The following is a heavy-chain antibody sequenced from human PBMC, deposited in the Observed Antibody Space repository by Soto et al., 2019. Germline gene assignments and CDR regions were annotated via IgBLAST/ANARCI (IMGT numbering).Heavy chain of an antibody. J-gene: IGHJ3*02. V-gene: IGHV3-23*01. CDR1: GFTFSSYA. CDR3: AKRLSSRAYYSTFDK. Sequence: EVQLLESGGGLVQPGGSLRLSCAASGFTFSSYAMNWVRQAPGEGLEWVSGISGTGGNKYYGDSVKDRFTISRENSKNTVYLQMSSLRAEDTAVYYCAKRLSSRAYYSTFDKLGPGTMLTFSS. CDR2: ISGTGGNK. D-gene: IGHD4-4*01.